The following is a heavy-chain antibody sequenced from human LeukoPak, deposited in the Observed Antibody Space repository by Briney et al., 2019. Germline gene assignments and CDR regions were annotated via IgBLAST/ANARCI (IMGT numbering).Heavy chain of an antibody. CDR2: ISYDGSNK. J-gene: IGHJ4*02. Sequence: GGSLRLSCAASGFTFSSYGMHWVRQAPGKGLEWVAVISYDGSNKYYADSVKGRFTISRDNSKNTLYLQMNSLRAEDTAVYYCAEEDTIFGVAMYYFDYWGQGTLVTVSS. D-gene: IGHD3-3*01. CDR3: AEEDTIFGVAMYYFDY. CDR1: GFTFSSYG. V-gene: IGHV3-30*18.